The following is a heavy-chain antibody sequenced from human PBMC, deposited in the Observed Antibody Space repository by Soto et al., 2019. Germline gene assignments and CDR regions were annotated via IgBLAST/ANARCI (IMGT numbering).Heavy chain of an antibody. Sequence: PGGSLRLSCAASGFTFRGAAMHWVRHASGKGLEWVGRIRSKANSYATAYAASVKGRFTISRDDSKNTAYLQMNSLKTEDTAVYYCTTAGYIYGYTDPGLTRYHDAFETWGQATLDTVSS. D-gene: IGHD5-18*01. CDR2: IRSKANSYAT. CDR3: TTAGYIYGYTDPGLTRYHDAFET. J-gene: IGHJ3*02. V-gene: IGHV3-73*01. CDR1: GFTFRGAA.